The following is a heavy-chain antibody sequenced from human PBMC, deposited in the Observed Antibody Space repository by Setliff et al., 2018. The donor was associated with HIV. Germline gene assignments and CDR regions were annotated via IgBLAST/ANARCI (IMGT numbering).Heavy chain of an antibody. CDR2: IIPILGIA. J-gene: IGHJ4*02. V-gene: IGHV1-69*10. D-gene: IGHD2-21*02. CDR1: GGTFSSYA. Sequence: SVKVSCKASGGTFSSYAISWVRQAPGQGLEWMGGIIPILGIANYAQKFQGRVTITADESTSTAYMELSSLRSEDTAVYYCARGLTGGNSISDFDYRGQGTLVTVSS. CDR3: ARGLTGGNSISDFDY.